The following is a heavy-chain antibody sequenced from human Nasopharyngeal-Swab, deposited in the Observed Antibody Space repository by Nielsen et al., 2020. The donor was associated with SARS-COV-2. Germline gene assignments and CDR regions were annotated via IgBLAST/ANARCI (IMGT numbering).Heavy chain of an antibody. V-gene: IGHV3-43*01. CDR2: ITWDGFAI. CDR1: GINFADYT. Sequence: GGSLRLSCEVSGINFADYTMHWVRQAPGGGLEWVSLITWDGFAISYVDSVKGRFTVSRDDTKNSLYLQMNNLRTEDTALYYCARGMYSSSSGRLDYWGQGTLVTVSS. J-gene: IGHJ4*02. CDR3: ARGMYSSSSGRLDY. D-gene: IGHD6-6*01.